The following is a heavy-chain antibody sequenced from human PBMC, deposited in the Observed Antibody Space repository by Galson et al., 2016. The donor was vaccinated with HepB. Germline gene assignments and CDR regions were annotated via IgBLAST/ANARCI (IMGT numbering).Heavy chain of an antibody. Sequence: SLRLSCAVSGFTFNNAWMNWVRQAPGKGLERVGRSKSKNDGGAIDYAAPVEGRFTISRDDSRNSVYLQMDSLRADDTAVYFCATLGFCGTTTSNFWGQGTLVTVSS. CDR1: GFTFNNAW. CDR3: ATLGFCGTTTSNF. V-gene: IGHV3-15*07. CDR2: SKSKNDGGAI. D-gene: IGHD2-2*01. J-gene: IGHJ4*02.